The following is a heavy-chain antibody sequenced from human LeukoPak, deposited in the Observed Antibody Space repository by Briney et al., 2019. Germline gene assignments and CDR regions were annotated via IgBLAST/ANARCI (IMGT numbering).Heavy chain of an antibody. V-gene: IGHV3-15*01. CDR2: IRSKNDGGTI. Sequence: PGGSLILSCAASGFTFSNAWMAWVRQAPGKGLEWVGRIRSKNDGGTIGYAAPVKDRFTISRDDSKNTLYLQMNSLEIEDTAVYFCTTDRTMKGYWGQGTLVTVSS. CDR1: GFTFSNAW. J-gene: IGHJ4*02. CDR3: TTDRTMKGY. D-gene: IGHD3-22*01.